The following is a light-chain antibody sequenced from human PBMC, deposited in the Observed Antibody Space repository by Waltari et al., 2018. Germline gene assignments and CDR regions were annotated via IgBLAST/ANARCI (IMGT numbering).Light chain of an antibody. CDR2: EAS. J-gene: IGKJ2*01. V-gene: IGKV1-5*03. CDR3: QQYNTYAS. Sequence: DIQMTQSPSSLSASVGDRVTITCRASQSISNLLAWYQQKPGKAPILLSYEASIFKSGLPSRFSGIGSGTQFTLTISSLQPGDFATYYCQQYNTYASFGQGTKLEI. CDR1: QSISNL.